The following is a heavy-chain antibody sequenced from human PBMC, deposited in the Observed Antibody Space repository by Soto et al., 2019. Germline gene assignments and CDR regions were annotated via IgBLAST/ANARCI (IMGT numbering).Heavy chain of an antibody. J-gene: IGHJ6*02. CDR2: MNPNSGNT. CDR1: GYTFTSYD. Sequence: QVQLVQSGAEVKKPGASVKVSCKASGYTFTSYDINWVRQATGQGLEWMGWMNPNSGNTGYAQKFQGRVTMTRNTSISTAHMELSSLRSEDTAVYYCARYPTVYSGSYDILGDYYYYYGMDVWGQGTTVTVSS. CDR3: ARYPTVYSGSYDILGDYYYYYGMDV. V-gene: IGHV1-8*01. D-gene: IGHD1-26*01.